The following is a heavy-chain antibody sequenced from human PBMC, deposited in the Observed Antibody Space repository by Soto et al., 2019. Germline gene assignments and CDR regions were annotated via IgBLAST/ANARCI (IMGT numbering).Heavy chain of an antibody. CDR3: ARDSGYGDLDY. Sequence: EVQLVESGGVVVQPGGSLRLSCAASGFTFDDYTMHWVRQAPGKGLEWVSLISWDGGSTYYADSVKGRFTISRDNSKNSLYPSMNSLRTEDTALYDWARDSGYGDLDYWGQGTLVTVSS. D-gene: IGHD4-17*01. CDR2: ISWDGGST. CDR1: GFTFDDYT. J-gene: IGHJ4*02. V-gene: IGHV3-43*01.